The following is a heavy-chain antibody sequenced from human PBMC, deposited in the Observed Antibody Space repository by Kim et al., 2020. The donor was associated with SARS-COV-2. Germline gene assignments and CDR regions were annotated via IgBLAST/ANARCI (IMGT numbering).Heavy chain of an antibody. CDR1: GGTFSSYA. CDR2: IIPIFGTA. D-gene: IGHD2-15*01. Sequence: SVKVSCKASGGTFSSYAISWVRQAPGQGLEWMGGIIPIFGTANYAQKFQGRVTITADESTSTAYMELSSLRSEDTAVYYCARDQGYCSGGSCYPINWYFDLWGRGTLVTVSS. V-gene: IGHV1-69*13. CDR3: ARDQGYCSGGSCYPINWYFDL. J-gene: IGHJ2*01.